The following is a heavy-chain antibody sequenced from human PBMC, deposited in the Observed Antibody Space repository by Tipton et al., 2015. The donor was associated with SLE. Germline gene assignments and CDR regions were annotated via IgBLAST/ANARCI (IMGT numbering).Heavy chain of an antibody. CDR3: ARGAVGVTPFDY. Sequence: LSLTCTVSGGSIFSSYWSWIRQPPGKGLEWIGCIYFSGSTNYNPSLRSRVTMSVDSSNSQFSLKLSSVTAADAAVYFCARGAVGVTPFDYWSQGTLVTVSS. CDR2: IYFSGST. V-gene: IGHV4-59*01. CDR1: GGSIFSSY. D-gene: IGHD1-26*01. J-gene: IGHJ4*02.